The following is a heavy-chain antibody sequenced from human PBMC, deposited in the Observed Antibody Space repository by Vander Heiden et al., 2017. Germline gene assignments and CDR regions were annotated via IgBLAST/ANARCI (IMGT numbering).Heavy chain of an antibody. J-gene: IGHJ4*02. V-gene: IGHV4-59*08. Sequence: QVQLQESGPGLVKPSETLSLTCTVSGGAISSYYWSWIRQPPGKGLEWIGYIYYSGSTNYNPSLKSRVTISVDTSKNQFSLKLSSVTAADTAVYYCARLRRGYSYGYGLDYWGQGTLVTVSS. D-gene: IGHD5-18*01. CDR3: ARLRRGYSYGYGLDY. CDR2: IYYSGST. CDR1: GGAISSYY.